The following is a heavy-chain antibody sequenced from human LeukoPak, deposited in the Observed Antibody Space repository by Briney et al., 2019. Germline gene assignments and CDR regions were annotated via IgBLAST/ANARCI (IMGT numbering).Heavy chain of an antibody. CDR1: GGSISSYY. CDR2: IYSTGST. D-gene: IGHD5-18*01. J-gene: IGHJ3*02. V-gene: IGHV4-4*07. CDR3: ARGRVDTAMVSAFDI. Sequence: SETLSLTCTVSGGSISSYYWSWIRQPAGEGLEWIGHIYSTGSTNYNPSLKSRVTLSVDRSENQFSLKLSSVTAADTAVYYCARGRVDTAMVSAFDIWGQGTMVTVSS.